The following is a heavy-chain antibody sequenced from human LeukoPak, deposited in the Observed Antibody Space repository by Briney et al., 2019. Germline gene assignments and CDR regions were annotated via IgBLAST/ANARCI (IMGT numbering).Heavy chain of an antibody. CDR2: IYHSGST. CDR1: GYSISSGYY. J-gene: IGHJ4*02. CDR3: TLYYYGSGSYEEDY. D-gene: IGHD3-10*01. V-gene: IGHV4-38-2*01. Sequence: SETLSLTCAVSGYSISSGYYWGWIRQPPGKGLEWIGSIYHSGSTYYNPSLKSRVTISVDTSKNQFSLKLSSVTAADTAVYYCTLYYYGSGSYEEDYWGQGTLVTVSS.